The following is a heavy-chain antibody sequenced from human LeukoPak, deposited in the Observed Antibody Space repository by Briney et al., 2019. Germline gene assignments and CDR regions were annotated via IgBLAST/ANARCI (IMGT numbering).Heavy chain of an antibody. CDR3: ARDQEAFDY. J-gene: IGHJ4*02. V-gene: IGHV3-30*03. Sequence: GGSLRLSCAASGFTFSSYAMNWVRQAPGKGLEWVALISPNGGNDYYVDSVKGRFTISRDNSENTLYLQMTGLRPEDTAVYYCARDQEAFDYWGQGTLVTVSS. CDR2: ISPNGGND. CDR1: GFTFSSYA.